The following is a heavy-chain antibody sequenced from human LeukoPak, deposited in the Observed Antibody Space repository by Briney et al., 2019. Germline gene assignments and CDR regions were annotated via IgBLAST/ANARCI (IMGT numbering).Heavy chain of an antibody. D-gene: IGHD3-3*02. CDR3: ARHKGHFSDY. CDR1: GFTFSSYW. J-gene: IGHJ4*02. V-gene: IGHV3-74*01. Sequence: GGSLRLSCTASGFTFSSYWMHWVRQAPGKGLVWVSVINGDGSTTSYADFVKGRLTISRDNAKNTLYLEMNSLRAEDTAVYYCARHKGHFSDYWGQGTLVTVSS. CDR2: INGDGSTT.